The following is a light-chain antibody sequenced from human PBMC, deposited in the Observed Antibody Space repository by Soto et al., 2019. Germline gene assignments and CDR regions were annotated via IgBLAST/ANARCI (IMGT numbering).Light chain of an antibody. CDR2: GHS. CDR1: SSNIGAGYD. Sequence: QSVLTQPPSVSGAPGQRVTISCTGRSSNIGAGYDVSWYQQLPGTAPKFLIYGHSNRPSGVPDRFSGSKAGNTASLTISGLLDDDEADYFCASFRSGTILVFGSGTKLTVL. CDR3: ASFRSGTILV. V-gene: IGLV1-40*01. J-gene: IGLJ2*01.